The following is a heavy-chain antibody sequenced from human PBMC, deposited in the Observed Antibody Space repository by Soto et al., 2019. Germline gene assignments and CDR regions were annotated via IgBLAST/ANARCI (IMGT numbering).Heavy chain of an antibody. CDR1: GYSFTSYW. CDR2: IYPGDSDT. J-gene: IGHJ6*02. CDR3: ARLRYSGWYLNYYYGMDV. D-gene: IGHD6-19*01. Sequence: GESLKISCQGSGYSFTSYWIGWVRQMPGKGLEWMGIIYPGDSDTRYSPSFQGQVTISADKSISTAYLQWSSLKASDTAMYYCARLRYSGWYLNYYYGMDVWGQGTTVTVSS. V-gene: IGHV5-51*01.